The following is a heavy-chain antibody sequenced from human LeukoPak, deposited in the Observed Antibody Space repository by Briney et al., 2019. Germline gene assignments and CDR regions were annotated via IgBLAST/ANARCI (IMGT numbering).Heavy chain of an antibody. J-gene: IGHJ4*02. CDR3: ARHDSSGYYEYYFDY. V-gene: IGHV1-69*04. Sequence: ASVKVSCKASGGTISSYAISWVRQAPGQGLEWMGRLIPTFGIANYAQKFQGRVTITADKSTSTAYMELSSLRSEDTAVYYCARHDSSGYYEYYFDYWGQETLVTVSS. D-gene: IGHD3-22*01. CDR2: LIPTFGIA. CDR1: GGTISSYA.